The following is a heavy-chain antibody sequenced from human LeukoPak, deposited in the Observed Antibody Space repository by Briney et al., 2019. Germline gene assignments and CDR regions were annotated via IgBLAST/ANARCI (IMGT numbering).Heavy chain of an antibody. CDR2: VFYSGST. Sequence: SETLSLTCTVSGGSLSSYYWSWIRQPPGKGLEWIGYVFYSGSTNYNPSLKSRVTMSVDTSKNQFSLKLSSVTAADTAVYYCARGGNHQVAAGRLDYWGQGTLVTVS. J-gene: IGHJ4*02. D-gene: IGHD6-13*01. CDR1: GGSLSSYY. V-gene: IGHV4-59*01. CDR3: ARGGNHQVAAGRLDY.